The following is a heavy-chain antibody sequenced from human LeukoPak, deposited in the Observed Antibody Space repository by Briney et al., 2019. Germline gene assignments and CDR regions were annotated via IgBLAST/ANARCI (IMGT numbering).Heavy chain of an antibody. CDR1: GFTFRNYG. CDR2: ISGTGGTT. Sequence: GGTLRLSCAASGFTFRNYGMSWVRQAPGKGLEWVSSISGTGGTTYYADSVKGRFTISRDNSKNTLYLQMNSLRAEDTAVYYCAKNGDRGAYCSGGSCYRYYYYYMDVWGKGTTVTISS. J-gene: IGHJ6*03. CDR3: AKNGDRGAYCSGGSCYRYYYYYMDV. V-gene: IGHV3-23*01. D-gene: IGHD2-15*01.